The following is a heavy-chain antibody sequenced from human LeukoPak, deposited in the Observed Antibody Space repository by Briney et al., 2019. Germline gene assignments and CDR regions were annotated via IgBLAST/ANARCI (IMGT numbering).Heavy chain of an antibody. Sequence: PSETLSLTCTVSGGSISSYYWSWIRQPPGKGLEWIGEINHSGSTNYNPSLKSRVTISVDTSKNQFSLKLSSVTAADTAVYYCASLFHYYGSSGYYSGSSPTFDYWGQGTLVTVSS. CDR1: GGSISSYY. V-gene: IGHV4-34*01. CDR3: ASLFHYYGSSGYYSGSSPTFDY. D-gene: IGHD3-22*01. CDR2: INHSGST. J-gene: IGHJ4*02.